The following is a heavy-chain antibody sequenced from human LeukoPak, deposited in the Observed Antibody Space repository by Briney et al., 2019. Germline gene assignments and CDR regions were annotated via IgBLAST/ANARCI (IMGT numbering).Heavy chain of an antibody. CDR2: ISVSGDST. CDR3: EKGSDGLQN. V-gene: IGHV3-23*01. Sequence: GGSLRLSCAASGFTFSSYAMNWVRQVPGQGLEWVSGISVSGDSTYYADSVKGRFTISRDNSKNTLFLQMNSLRAEDTAVYYCEKGSDGLQNWGQGTLVTVSS. J-gene: IGHJ4*02. D-gene: IGHD3-9*01. CDR1: GFTFSSYA.